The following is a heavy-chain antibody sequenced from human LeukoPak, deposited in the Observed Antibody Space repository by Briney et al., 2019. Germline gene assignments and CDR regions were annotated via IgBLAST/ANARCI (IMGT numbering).Heavy chain of an antibody. CDR2: ISYDGSNK. J-gene: IGHJ6*04. D-gene: IGHD2-2*01. Sequence: GGSLRLSCAASGFTFSSYAMHWVRQAPGKGLEWVAVISYDGSNKYYADSVKGRFTISRDNSKNTLYLQMNSLRAEDTAVYYCAREEEVYCSSTSCYRIGAMDVWGKGTTVTVSS. V-gene: IGHV3-30*04. CDR1: GFTFSSYA. CDR3: AREEEVYCSSTSCYRIGAMDV.